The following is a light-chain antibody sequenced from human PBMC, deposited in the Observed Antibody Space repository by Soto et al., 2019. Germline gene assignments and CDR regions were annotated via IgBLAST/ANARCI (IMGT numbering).Light chain of an antibody. V-gene: IGKV3-15*01. CDR3: QQYNNWPPFT. CDR2: GAS. Sequence: EIVMTQSPATLSVSPGERATLSCRASQSVSSNLAWYQQKPGQAPRLLIYGASTRATGSPARCSGSGSGTEFTLTISSVQAEDFAVYYCQQYNNWPPFTFGPGTKVDIK. CDR1: QSVSSN. J-gene: IGKJ3*01.